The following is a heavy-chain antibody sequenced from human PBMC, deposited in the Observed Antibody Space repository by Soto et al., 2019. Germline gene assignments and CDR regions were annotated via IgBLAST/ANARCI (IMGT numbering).Heavy chain of an antibody. CDR1: GFTFSSYA. V-gene: IGHV3-30-3*01. CDR3: ARIEGGVVMGNGMDV. CDR2: ISYDGSNK. J-gene: IGHJ6*02. Sequence: QSGGSLRLSCAASGFTFSSYAMHWVRQAPGKGLEWVAVISYDGSNKYYADSVKGRFTISRDNSKNTLYLQMNSLRAEDMAVYYCARIEGGVVMGNGMDVWGQGTTVTVSS. D-gene: IGHD3-3*01.